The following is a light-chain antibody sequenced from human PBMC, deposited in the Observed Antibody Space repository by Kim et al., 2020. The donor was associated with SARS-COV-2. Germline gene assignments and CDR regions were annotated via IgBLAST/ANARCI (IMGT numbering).Light chain of an antibody. CDR1: PSNIGSDN. V-gene: IGLV1-44*01. Sequence: HTVTSSCSGSPSNIGSDNVNWYQQFPGTAPKLLIYTTTQRPSGVPDRFSGSKSGTSASLAISALQSEDEADYYCASWDDGLNGPVFGGGTKLTVL. CDR3: ASWDDGLNGPV. CDR2: TTT. J-gene: IGLJ3*02.